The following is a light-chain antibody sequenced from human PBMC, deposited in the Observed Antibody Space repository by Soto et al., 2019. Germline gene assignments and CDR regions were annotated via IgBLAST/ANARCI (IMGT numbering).Light chain of an antibody. CDR3: QQYKNWVT. V-gene: IGKV3-15*01. J-gene: IGKJ4*01. Sequence: EIVMTQSPATLSVSPGERATLSCRASQSVSSSLAWYQQKPGQAPRLLIYDVSTRATGIPARFSGSGSGTEFTLTISSLQSEDFAVYHGQQYKNWVTFGGGTKVETK. CDR1: QSVSSS. CDR2: DVS.